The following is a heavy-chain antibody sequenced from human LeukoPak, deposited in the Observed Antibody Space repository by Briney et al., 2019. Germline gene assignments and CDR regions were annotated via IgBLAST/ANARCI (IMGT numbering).Heavy chain of an antibody. CDR2: INQDGSEK. CDR3: ARAGYSGYDEL. CDR1: GFTFSSYW. Sequence: GGSLRLSCAASGFTFSSYWMSWVRQAPGKGLEWVANINQDGSEKYYVDSVKGRSTISRDNAKNSLYLQMNSLRAEDTAVYYCARAGYSGYDELWGQGTLVTVSS. J-gene: IGHJ4*02. D-gene: IGHD5-12*01. V-gene: IGHV3-7*01.